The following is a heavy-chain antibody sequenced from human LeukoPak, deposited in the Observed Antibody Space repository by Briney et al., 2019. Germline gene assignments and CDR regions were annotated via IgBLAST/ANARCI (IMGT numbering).Heavy chain of an antibody. Sequence: SETLSLTCTVSGVSISSGDYYWSWIRQPPGKGLEWIGYIYYSGSTYYNPSLKSRVTISVDTSKDQFSLKLSSVTAADTAVYYCARYDSSGYYKFDYWGQGTLVTVSS. CDR3: ARYDSSGYYKFDY. CDR1: GVSISSGDYY. V-gene: IGHV4-30-4*01. J-gene: IGHJ4*02. CDR2: IYYSGST. D-gene: IGHD3-22*01.